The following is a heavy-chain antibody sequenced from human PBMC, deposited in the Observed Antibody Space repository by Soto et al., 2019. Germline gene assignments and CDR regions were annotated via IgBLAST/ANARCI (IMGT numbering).Heavy chain of an antibody. V-gene: IGHV1-8*01. CDR2: MNPNSGNT. D-gene: IGHD3-10*01. J-gene: IGHJ6*03. CDR1: GYAFTSYD. CDR3: ARRGWGFGETQYYYYYYMDV. Sequence: GASVKVSCKASGYAFTSYDINRVQKATGQLLKWMGWMNPNSGNTGYAQKFQGRVTMTRNTSISTAYMELSSLRSEDTAVYYCARRGWGFGETQYYYYYYMDVWGKGTTVTVSS.